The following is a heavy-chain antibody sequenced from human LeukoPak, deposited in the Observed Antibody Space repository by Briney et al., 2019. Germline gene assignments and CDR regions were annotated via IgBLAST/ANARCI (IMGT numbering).Heavy chain of an antibody. CDR1: GGTFGSYA. Sequence: ASVKVSCKASGGTFGSYAIGWVRQAPGQGLEWMGGIVPFYGTANYAQKFQDRVTIIADESTRTAYVELSSLRSEDTAVYFCARVSKDGNSGWAAEYFQDWGQGTVVTVSS. D-gene: IGHD6-19*01. CDR2: IVPFYGTA. CDR3: ARVSKDGNSGWAAEYFQD. V-gene: IGHV1-69*13. J-gene: IGHJ1*01.